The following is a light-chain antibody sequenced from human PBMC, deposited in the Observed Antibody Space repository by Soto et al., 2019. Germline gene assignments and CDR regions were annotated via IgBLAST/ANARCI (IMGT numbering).Light chain of an antibody. V-gene: IGLV2-14*01. J-gene: IGLJ1*01. CDR1: SSDVGGYNY. Sequence: QSALTQPASVSGSPGQSITIPCTGTSSDVGGYNYVSWYQQHPGKAPRLMIYDVSNRPSGVSNRFSGSQSVNTASLTISGLQAEDEADYYCSSFTSSSTPYYVFGAGTKLTVL. CDR3: SSFTSSSTPYYV. CDR2: DVS.